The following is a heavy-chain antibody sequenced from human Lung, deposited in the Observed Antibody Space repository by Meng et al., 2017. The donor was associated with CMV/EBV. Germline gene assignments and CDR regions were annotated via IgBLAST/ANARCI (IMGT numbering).Heavy chain of an antibody. D-gene: IGHD3-10*01. J-gene: IGHJ3*02. CDR3: ATFHSGSYAFGI. CDR2: ISHDGSNK. CDR1: GFTFSIYA. Sequence: GESLKISCAASGFTFSIYAMHWVRQAPGKGLEWVAVISHDGSNKYYADSVKGRFTISRDNSKNTAYLQMNSLRAEDTAVYYCATFHSGSYAFGIWGQGKRVXVSS. V-gene: IGHV3-30*04.